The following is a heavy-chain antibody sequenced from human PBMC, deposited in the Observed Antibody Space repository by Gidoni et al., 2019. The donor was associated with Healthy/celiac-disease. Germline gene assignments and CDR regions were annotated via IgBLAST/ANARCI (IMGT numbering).Heavy chain of an antibody. D-gene: IGHD4-17*01. Sequence: GFTFSGSAMHWVRQASGKGLEWVGRIRSKANSYATAYAASVKGRFTISRDDSKNTAYLQMNSLKTEDTAVYYCTRHAALYGDYAFSWFDPWGQGTLVTVSS. V-gene: IGHV3-73*01. CDR2: IRSKANSYAT. J-gene: IGHJ5*02. CDR1: GFTFSGSA. CDR3: TRHAALYGDYAFSWFDP.